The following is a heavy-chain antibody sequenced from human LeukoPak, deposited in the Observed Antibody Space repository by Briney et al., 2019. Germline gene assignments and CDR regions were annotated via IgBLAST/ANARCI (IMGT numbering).Heavy chain of an antibody. Sequence: ASVKVSCKTSGYTFTGYYMHWVRQAPGQGLEWMGCINPNSGGTNYALKFQGRVTMTRDTSISTAYMELSRLRSDDTAVYYCARDIVPPHYYGSGTYGGAPDYWGQGTLVTVSS. CDR3: ARDIVPPHYYGSGTYGGAPDY. CDR2: INPNSGGT. CDR1: GYTFTGYY. J-gene: IGHJ4*02. V-gene: IGHV1-2*02. D-gene: IGHD3-10*01.